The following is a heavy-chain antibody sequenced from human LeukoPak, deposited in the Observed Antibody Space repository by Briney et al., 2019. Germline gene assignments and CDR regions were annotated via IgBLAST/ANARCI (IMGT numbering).Heavy chain of an antibody. V-gene: IGHV3-74*01. CDR1: GVTFSIYG. Sequence: GGSLRLSCAAAGVTFSIYGVHWVRQAPGKGPMWVSRICPDGPVTNYADSVKARFSISRDNARNTVYLQMNSLRAEDTAIYYCVRDFRSADYWGQGTLVTVSS. CDR3: VRDFRSADY. J-gene: IGHJ4*02. CDR2: ICPDGPVT.